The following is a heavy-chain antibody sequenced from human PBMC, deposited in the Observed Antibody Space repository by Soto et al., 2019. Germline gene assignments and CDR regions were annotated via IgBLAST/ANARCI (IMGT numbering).Heavy chain of an antibody. CDR3: ARDPIAVAGTLDAFDI. CDR1: CGSIISYY. V-gene: IGHV4-4*07. CDR2: IYTSGST. D-gene: IGHD6-19*01. J-gene: IGHJ3*02. Sequence: PSETLSLTCTVSCGSIISYYWSWIRQPAGKGLEWIGRIYTSGSTNYNPSLKSRVTMSVDTSKNQFSLKLSSVTAADTAVYYCARDPIAVAGTLDAFDIWGQGTMVTVSS.